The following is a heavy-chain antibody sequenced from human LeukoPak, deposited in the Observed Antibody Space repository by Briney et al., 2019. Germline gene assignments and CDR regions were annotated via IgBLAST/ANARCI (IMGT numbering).Heavy chain of an antibody. D-gene: IGHD2-2*01. CDR2: ISSRSSTI. J-gene: IGHJ3*01. CDR3: AREGYCNITSCPRGAIDL. V-gene: IGHV3-48*01. CDR1: GFTFSSYS. Sequence: GGSLRLSCAASGFTFSSYSMVWVRQAPGKGLEWVSYISSRSSTIYYTDSVKGRFTISRDNAKNSLYLQMNSLRADDTAVYYCAREGYCNITSCPRGAIDLWGQGTEVTVSS.